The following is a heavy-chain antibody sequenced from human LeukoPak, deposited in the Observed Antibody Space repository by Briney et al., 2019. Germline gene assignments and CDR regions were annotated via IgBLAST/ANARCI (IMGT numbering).Heavy chain of an antibody. J-gene: IGHJ6*02. Sequence: PSQTLSLTCAISGDGVSSISVAWNWIRQSPSRGLEWLGRTYYRSKWYYEYAVSVKSRINISPDTSKNQFSLQLTSVTPEDTAVYYCSLARSEYHYGMDVWGQGTTVTVSS. V-gene: IGHV6-1*01. CDR1: GDGVSSISVA. CDR3: SLARSEYHYGMDV. CDR2: TYYRSKWYY.